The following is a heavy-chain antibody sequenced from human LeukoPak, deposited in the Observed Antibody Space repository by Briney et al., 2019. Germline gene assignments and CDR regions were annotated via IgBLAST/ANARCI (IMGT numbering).Heavy chain of an antibody. CDR1: GGSISSSSYY. D-gene: IGHD3-10*01. CDR3: ARYYGSGSHDY. V-gene: IGHV4-61*05. CDR2: IYYSGST. J-gene: IGHJ4*02. Sequence: SETLSLTCTVSGGSISSSSYYWGWIRQPPGKGLEWVGYIYYSGSTNYNPSLKSRVTISVDTSKNRFSLKLSSVTAADTAVYYCARYYGSGSHDYWGQGTLVTVSS.